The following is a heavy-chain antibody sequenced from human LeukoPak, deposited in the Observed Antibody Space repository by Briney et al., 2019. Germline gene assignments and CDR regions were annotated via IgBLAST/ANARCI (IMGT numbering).Heavy chain of an antibody. Sequence: SETLSLTCTVSGGSISSGGYYWSWIRQHPGEGLEWIGYIYYSGSTYYNPSLKSRVTISVDTSKNQFSLKLSSVTAADTAVYYCARDQLPTGPFDGMDVWGQGTTVTVSS. CDR3: ARDQLPTGPFDGMDV. CDR1: GGSISSGGYY. V-gene: IGHV4-31*03. D-gene: IGHD2-2*01. CDR2: IYYSGST. J-gene: IGHJ6*02.